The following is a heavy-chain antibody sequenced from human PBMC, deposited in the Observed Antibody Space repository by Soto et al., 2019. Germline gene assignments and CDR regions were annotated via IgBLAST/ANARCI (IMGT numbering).Heavy chain of an antibody. J-gene: IGHJ5*02. Sequence: GGSLRLSCAASGFTFSSYSMNWVGQAPGKGLEWVSCISSSSSSYIYYADSVKGRFTISRDNAKNSLYLQMNSLRAEDKAVYYCARDSESLRFDPWGQGTLVTVSS. V-gene: IGHV3-21*01. CDR3: ARDSESLRFDP. D-gene: IGHD3-10*01. CDR2: ISSSSSSYI. CDR1: GFTFSSYS.